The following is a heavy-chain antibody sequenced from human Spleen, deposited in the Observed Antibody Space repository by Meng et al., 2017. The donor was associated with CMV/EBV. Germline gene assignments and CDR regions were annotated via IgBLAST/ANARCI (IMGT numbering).Heavy chain of an antibody. CDR3: ARDSPSLYSSSPGIDF. Sequence: ASVKVSCKASGDTFINNAISWVRQAPGQGLEWMGWISVYTDNTSSAQKYQGRLTMTTDTSTSTAYMELRSLRSDDTAVYYCARDSPSLYSSSPGIDFWGQGTLVTVSS. CDR1: GDTFINNA. CDR2: ISVYTDNT. V-gene: IGHV1-18*01. D-gene: IGHD6-6*01. J-gene: IGHJ4*02.